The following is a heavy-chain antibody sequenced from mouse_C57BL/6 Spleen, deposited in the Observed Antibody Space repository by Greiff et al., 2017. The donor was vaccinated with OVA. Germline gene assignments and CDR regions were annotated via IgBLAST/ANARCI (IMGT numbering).Heavy chain of an antibody. J-gene: IGHJ4*01. V-gene: IGHV1-81*01. CDR2: IYPRSGNT. CDR1: GYTFTSYG. Sequence: VQLQQSGAELARPGASVKLSCKASGYTFTSYGISWVKQRAGQGLEWIGEIYPRSGNTYYNEKFKGKATLTADKSSSTAYMELHSLTSEDSAVYFCAKVGLYAMDYWGQGTSVTVSS. CDR3: AKVGLYAMDY.